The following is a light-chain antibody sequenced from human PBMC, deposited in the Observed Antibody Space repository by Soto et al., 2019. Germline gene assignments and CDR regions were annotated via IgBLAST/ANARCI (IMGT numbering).Light chain of an antibody. CDR2: AAS. Sequence: DIQMTQSPSSLSASVGDRVTITCRASQSISSYLNWYQQKPGKAPKLLIYAASSLQSGVPSRFSGSGSGTDFTLTISSLQPEDFATYSCQQSYSTPRGTFGQGTKLEIK. V-gene: IGKV1-39*01. CDR3: QQSYSTPRGT. CDR1: QSISSY. J-gene: IGKJ2*02.